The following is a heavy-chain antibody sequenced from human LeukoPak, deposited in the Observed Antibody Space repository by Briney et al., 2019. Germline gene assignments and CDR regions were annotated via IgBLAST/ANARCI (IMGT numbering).Heavy chain of an antibody. Sequence: SETLSLTCTVSGGSISSGGYYWSWIRQHPGKGLEWIGYIYYSGSTYYNPSLKSRVTISVDTSKNQFSLKLSSVTAADTAVYYCARVRITIFIFDYWGQGTLVTVSS. J-gene: IGHJ4*02. D-gene: IGHD3-9*01. V-gene: IGHV4-31*03. CDR2: IYYSGST. CDR1: GGSISSGGYY. CDR3: ARVRITIFIFDY.